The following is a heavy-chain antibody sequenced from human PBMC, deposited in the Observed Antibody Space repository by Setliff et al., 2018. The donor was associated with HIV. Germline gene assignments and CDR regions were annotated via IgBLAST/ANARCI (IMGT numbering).Heavy chain of an antibody. CDR1: GGSISGFY. Sequence: PSETLSLTCTVSGGSISGFYWNWIRQSAGKGLQWIGRIYDSGSTKYNPSLKSRVTMSLDTSKNQFSLNLDSVTAADTAVFYCAGEAWTSYRSSSGYYYYYMDVWGKGTTVTVSS. CDR3: AGEAWTSYRSSSGYYYYYMDV. J-gene: IGHJ6*03. D-gene: IGHD6-6*01. CDR2: IYDSGST. V-gene: IGHV4-4*07.